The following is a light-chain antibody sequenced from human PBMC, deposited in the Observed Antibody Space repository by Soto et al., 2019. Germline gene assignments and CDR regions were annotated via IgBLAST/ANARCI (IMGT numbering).Light chain of an antibody. CDR3: PQAST. V-gene: IGKV3-20*01. CDR1: QSVSSSY. CDR2: GAS. Sequence: EIVLTQSPGTRSLSPGERATLSCSASQSVSSSYLSWYQHRPGQAPRLLIYGASTRAIGIPDRFSGSGSGTDFTLTISRLAPEDFAVYYCPQASTFGGGTKVEIK. J-gene: IGKJ4*01.